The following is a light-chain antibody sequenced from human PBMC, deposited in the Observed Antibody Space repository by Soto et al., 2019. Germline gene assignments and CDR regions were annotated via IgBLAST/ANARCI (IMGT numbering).Light chain of an antibody. CDR1: QSVSNN. CDR2: GAS. V-gene: IGKV3-15*01. CDR3: QQYNKWLT. Sequence: EIVVTQSPATLSVSPGERVTLSCRAGQSVSNNVAWYQQKPGQAPRLLIYGASTRATGTPARFSGSGSGTEFTLAISSLQSEDFAVYYCQQYNKWLTFGGGTKVDLK. J-gene: IGKJ4*01.